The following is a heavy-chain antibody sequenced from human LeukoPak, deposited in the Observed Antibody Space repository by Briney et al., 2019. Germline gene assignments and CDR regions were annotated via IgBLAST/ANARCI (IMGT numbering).Heavy chain of an antibody. Sequence: GRSLRLSCAASGFTFSSYTMHWVRQAPGQGLEWVAVISYDGSNKYYADSVKGRFTISGDTSKNTLYLQMNSLRAEDTAVYYCARGRFNYDNSGYSSFYHWGQGTLVTVSS. CDR1: GFTFSSYT. J-gene: IGHJ4*02. CDR3: ARGRFNYDNSGYSSFYH. CDR2: ISYDGSNK. D-gene: IGHD3-22*01. V-gene: IGHV3-30-3*01.